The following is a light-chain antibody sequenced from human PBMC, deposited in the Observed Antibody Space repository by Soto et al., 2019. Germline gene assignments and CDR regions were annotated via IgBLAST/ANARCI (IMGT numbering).Light chain of an antibody. Sequence: EIVLTQSPGTLSLCAGEIATLFGRASQSIDSSCLAWYQKKPGQSPRLLISGASKRATGIPDRFSGSGSGTDFSLTISRLEPEDFAVYYCQEYGTSPRLTFGGGTKVDIK. J-gene: IGKJ4*01. V-gene: IGKV3-20*01. CDR3: QEYGTSPRLT. CDR2: GAS. CDR1: QSIDSSC.